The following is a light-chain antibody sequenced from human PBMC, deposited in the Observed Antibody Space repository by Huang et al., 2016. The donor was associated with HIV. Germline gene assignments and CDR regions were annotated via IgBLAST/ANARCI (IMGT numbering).Light chain of an antibody. J-gene: IGKJ3*01. V-gene: IGKV1-9*01. CDR1: QDIGSY. Sequence: IQLTQSPSSLSASVGDRVTITCRASQDIGSYLAWYQQKPGKAPNLLIYAASTLESGVPSRFSGSGSGTDFTLTINNLQPEDFATYYCLQLNSYPGAFDPGTNVDV. CDR2: AAS. CDR3: LQLNSYPGA.